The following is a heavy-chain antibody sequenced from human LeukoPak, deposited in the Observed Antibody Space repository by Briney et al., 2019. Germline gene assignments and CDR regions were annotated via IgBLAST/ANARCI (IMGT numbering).Heavy chain of an antibody. V-gene: IGHV3-21*01. Sequence: GGSLRLSCAASGSTFSSYSMNWVRQAPGKGLEWVSSISSSSSYIYYADSVKGRFTISRDNAKNSLYLQMNSLRAEDTAVYYCARVYYDSSGYDENDAFDIWGQGTMVTVSS. CDR1: GSTFSSYS. CDR2: ISSSSSYI. D-gene: IGHD3-22*01. CDR3: ARVYYDSSGYDENDAFDI. J-gene: IGHJ3*02.